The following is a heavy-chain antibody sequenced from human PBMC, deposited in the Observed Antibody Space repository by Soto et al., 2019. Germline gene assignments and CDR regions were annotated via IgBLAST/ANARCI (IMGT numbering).Heavy chain of an antibody. CDR2: MSGDGRT. J-gene: IGHJ4*02. CDR3: VKWHTSNFDSLPFTGFDF. V-gene: IGHV3-23*01. CDR1: GFTFSDSV. D-gene: IGHD3-22*01. Sequence: GGSLRLSCVGSGFTFSDSVMAWVRQAPGKRLEWLSVMSGDGRTRYALSVTGRFTISRDNSKNTLYLQMRSLRAEDAAAYYCVKWHTSNFDSLPFTGFDFWGQGTQVTVSS.